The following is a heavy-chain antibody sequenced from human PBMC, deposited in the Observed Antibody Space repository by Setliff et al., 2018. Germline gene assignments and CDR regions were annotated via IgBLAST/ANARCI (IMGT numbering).Heavy chain of an antibody. CDR2: IYYSGST. CDR3: AREQWLDPPGYYYMDV. V-gene: IGHV4-39*07. Sequence: SETLSLTCTVSGGSISSSSYFWGWIRQPPGKGLEWIGSIYYSGSTYYNPSLKSRVTISVDTSKNQFSLKLSSVTAADTAVYYCAREQWLDPPGYYYMDVWAKGTTVTVSS. D-gene: IGHD6-19*01. J-gene: IGHJ6*03. CDR1: GGSISSSSYF.